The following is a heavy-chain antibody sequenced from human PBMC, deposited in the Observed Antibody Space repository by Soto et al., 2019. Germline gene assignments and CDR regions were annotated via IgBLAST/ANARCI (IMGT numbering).Heavy chain of an antibody. V-gene: IGHV4-59*01. CDR1: GGSISGYY. Sequence: QVQLQESGPGLVKPSETLSLTCTVSGGSISGYYWSWIRQPPGKGLEWIGYIYYNGNTNYNPSLKSRATISVHTSRNQFSLKLSSVTTAATALYYWARDLYGDNRGDYYYYMDVWGKGTTVTVSS. D-gene: IGHD2-21*02. J-gene: IGHJ6*03. CDR2: IYYNGNT. CDR3: ARDLYGDNRGDYYYYMDV.